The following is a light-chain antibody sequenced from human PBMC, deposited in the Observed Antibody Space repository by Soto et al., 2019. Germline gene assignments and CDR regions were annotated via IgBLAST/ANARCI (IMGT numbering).Light chain of an antibody. V-gene: IGLV2-14*01. CDR1: SNDVGGYNL. CDR3: SSYAPSSTLVQ. J-gene: IGLJ2*01. Sequence: QSVLAQPASVSGSPGQSISISCTGTSNDVGGYNLVSWYQQHPGKAPKLIIFEVTSRPSGVSTRFSGSKSGNTASLIISGLQAEDEADYYCSSYAPSSTLVQFGGGTKLTVL. CDR2: EVT.